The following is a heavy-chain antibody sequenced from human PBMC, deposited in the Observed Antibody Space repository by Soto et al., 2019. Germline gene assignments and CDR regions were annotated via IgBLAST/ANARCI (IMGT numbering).Heavy chain of an antibody. D-gene: IGHD6-25*01. J-gene: IGHJ4*02. Sequence: ASVTVPCTASGYTFTSNYRHWVPQAPGQGLEWMGIINPSGGSTSYADSVKGRFTVSRDNAKNSVYLQMDSLRAKDTAEYYCARDRKAAGPDYWGQGIRVTVSS. CDR3: ARDRKAAGPDY. V-gene: IGHV1-46*04. CDR1: GYTFTSNY. CDR2: INPSGGST.